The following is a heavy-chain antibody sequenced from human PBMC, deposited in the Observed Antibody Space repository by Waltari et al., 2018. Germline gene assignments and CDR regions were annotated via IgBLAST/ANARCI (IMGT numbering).Heavy chain of an antibody. CDR2: IYPGDSDP. Sequence: EVQLVQSGAEVKKAGESLRISCEGSGYSFTSYWIGWVRQMPGKGLEWMGFIYPGDSDPRYSPSFQGQVTISAAKSLRTASLQWTSLKASDSAMYYCARHGWYSGHDGDYFYMDVWGMGTTVTVSS. V-gene: IGHV5-51*01. D-gene: IGHD1-26*01. J-gene: IGHJ6*03. CDR1: GYSFTSYW. CDR3: ARHGWYSGHDGDYFYMDV.